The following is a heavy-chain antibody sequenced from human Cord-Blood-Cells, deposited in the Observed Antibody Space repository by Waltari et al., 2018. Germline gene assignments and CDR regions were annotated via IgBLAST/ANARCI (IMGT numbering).Heavy chain of an antibody. CDR3: TTGQQLVPNWFDP. Sequence: EVQQVEPGGGSVKPGGSLRRSCAASGSPFSNAWMSWVRQVPGKGLEWVGRIKSKTDGGTTDYAAPVKGRFTISRDDSKNTLYLQMNSLKTEDTAVYYCTTGQQLVPNWFDPWGQGTLVTFSS. CDR2: IKSKTDGGTT. J-gene: IGHJ5*02. CDR1: GSPFSNAW. D-gene: IGHD6-13*01. V-gene: IGHV3-15*01.